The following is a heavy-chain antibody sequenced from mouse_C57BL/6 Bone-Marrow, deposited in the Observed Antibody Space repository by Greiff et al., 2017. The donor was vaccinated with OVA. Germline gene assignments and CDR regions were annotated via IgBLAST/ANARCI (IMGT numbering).Heavy chain of an antibody. CDR2: IDLSDSYT. Sequence: QVQLQQPGAELVMPGASVKLSCKASGYTFTSYWMHWVKQRPGQGLEWIGDIDLSDSYTNYNQKFKGKSTLTLDKSSSTAYMQLSSLTSEDSAVYYCAGYGYYGCGGFAYWGQGTLVTVSA. V-gene: IGHV1-69*01. J-gene: IGHJ3*01. CDR1: GYTFTSYW. D-gene: IGHD2-2*01. CDR3: AGYGYYGCGGFAY.